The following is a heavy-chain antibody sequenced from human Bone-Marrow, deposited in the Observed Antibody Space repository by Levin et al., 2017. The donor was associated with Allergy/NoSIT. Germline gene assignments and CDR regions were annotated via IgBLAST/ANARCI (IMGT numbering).Heavy chain of an antibody. D-gene: IGHD2-8*01. J-gene: IGHJ4*02. Sequence: PGGSLRLSCAASGFPFSVYSMNWVRQAPGKGLEWVSSITASSTYSYYADSVKGRFTISRDNAKNSLFLQMSILRVEDTALYYCARDLAYVADWGQGTLVTVSS. CDR1: GFPFSVYS. CDR3: ARDLAYVAD. CDR2: ITASSTYS. V-gene: IGHV3-21*01.